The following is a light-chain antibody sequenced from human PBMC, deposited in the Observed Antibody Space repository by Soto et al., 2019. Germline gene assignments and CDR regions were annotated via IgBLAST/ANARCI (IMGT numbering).Light chain of an antibody. CDR3: QQYYRYPWT. V-gene: IGKV1-5*01. Sequence: DIQMTQSPSTLSASVGDRVTITCRASQTINSFLAWYQQTPGKAPKLLIYDASSLQSGVPSRFSGGGSGTEFTLTISSLQPDDFATFHCQQYYRYPWTFGQGTKVEI. CDR1: QTINSF. CDR2: DAS. J-gene: IGKJ1*01.